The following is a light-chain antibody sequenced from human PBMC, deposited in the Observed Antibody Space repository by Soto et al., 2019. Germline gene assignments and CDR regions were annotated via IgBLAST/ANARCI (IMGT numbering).Light chain of an antibody. V-gene: IGLV3-21*02. Sequence: SYELTQPPSVSVAPRQTARISCGGNNIGIKIVHWYQQKPGQAPVMVLYDNTDRPSGIPERFSGSNSGNTATLTISRVEGGDEADYYCQVWDGSSAHWVFGGGTKVTVL. J-gene: IGLJ3*02. CDR3: QVWDGSSAHWV. CDR2: DNT. CDR1: NIGIKI.